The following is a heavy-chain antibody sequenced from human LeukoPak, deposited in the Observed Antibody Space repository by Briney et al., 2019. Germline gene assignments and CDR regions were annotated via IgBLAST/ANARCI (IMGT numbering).Heavy chain of an antibody. CDR2: IYYGGST. J-gene: IGHJ5*02. V-gene: IGHV4-31*03. Sequence: PSETLSLTCTVSGGSISSGGYYWSWIRQHPGKGLEWIGYIYYGGSTYYNPSLKSRVTISIDTSKNQFSLKLSSVTAADTAVYYCARAPRIAAAGILDWFDPWGQGTLVTVSS. CDR3: ARAPRIAAAGILDWFDP. CDR1: GGSISSGGYY. D-gene: IGHD6-13*01.